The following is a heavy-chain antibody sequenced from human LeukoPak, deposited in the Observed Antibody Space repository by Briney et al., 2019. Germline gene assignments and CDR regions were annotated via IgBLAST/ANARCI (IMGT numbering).Heavy chain of an antibody. V-gene: IGHV3-30*02. CDR3: AKVLSDTMRNYYYMDV. Sequence: GGSLRLSCAASGFTFSSYGMHWVRQAPGKGLEWVAFIRYDGSNKYYADSVKGRFTISRDNSKNTLYLQMNSLRAEDTAVYYCAKVLSDTMRNYYYMDVWGQGTMVTVSS. CDR1: GFTFSSYG. CDR2: IRYDGSNK. J-gene: IGHJ6*03. D-gene: IGHD3-10*01.